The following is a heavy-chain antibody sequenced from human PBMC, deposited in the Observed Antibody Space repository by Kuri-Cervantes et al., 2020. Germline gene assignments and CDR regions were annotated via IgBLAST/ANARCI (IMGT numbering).Heavy chain of an antibody. CDR2: SAYNGKT. J-gene: IGHJ3*02. CDR1: GYTFIRYG. D-gene: IGHD4-17*01. V-gene: IGHV1-18*01. Sequence: ASVKVSCKASGYTFIRYGITWVRQAPGQGLDSAYNGKTNYAQKLQGRVTMTTDTSTSTAYMELRSLRSDDTAVYYCARVYGDYELGIWGQGTMVTVSS. CDR3: ARVYGDYELGI.